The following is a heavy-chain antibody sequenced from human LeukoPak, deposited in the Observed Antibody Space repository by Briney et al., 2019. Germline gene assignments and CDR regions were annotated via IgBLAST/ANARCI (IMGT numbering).Heavy chain of an antibody. V-gene: IGHV3-23*01. CDR3: ATGISGRTFDS. CDR2: LSGSGGTI. CDR1: GFTFSSYA. J-gene: IGHJ4*02. D-gene: IGHD6-19*01. Sequence: AGGSLRLSCAASGFTFSSYAMRWVRQAPGKGLEWVSSLSGSGGTIYYADSVKGRLTISRDNSKNTLYLQMNSLRAEDTAVYYCATGISGRTFDSWGQGTLVTVSS.